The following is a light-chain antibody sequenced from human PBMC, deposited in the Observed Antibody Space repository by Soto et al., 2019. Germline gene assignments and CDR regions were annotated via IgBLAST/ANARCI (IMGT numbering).Light chain of an antibody. CDR2: EVS. V-gene: IGLV2-8*01. J-gene: IGLJ2*01. Sequence: QSALTQPPSASGSPGQSVTISCTGTSGDVGNYNYVSWYQQHPGKAPKLIIYEVSRRPSGVPDRFSGSKSGNTASLTVSGIQAEDEADYYCNSYADNNLIFGGGTKVTVL. CDR1: SGDVGNYNY. CDR3: NSYADNNLI.